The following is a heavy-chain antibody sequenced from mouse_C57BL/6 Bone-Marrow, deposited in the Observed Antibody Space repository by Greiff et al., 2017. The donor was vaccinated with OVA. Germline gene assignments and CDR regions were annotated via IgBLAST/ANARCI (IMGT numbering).Heavy chain of an antibody. D-gene: IGHD2-1*01. CDR2: IYPGSGST. J-gene: IGHJ3*01. CDR3: ARYPLFYGNLAY. V-gene: IGHV1-55*01. CDR1: GYTFTSYW. Sequence: QVQLQQPGAELVKPGASVKMSCKASGYTFTSYWITWVKQRPGQGLEWIGDIYPGSGSTNYNEKFQSKATLTVDTSSSTAYMQLSSLTSEDSAVYYCARYPLFYGNLAYWGQGTLVTVSA.